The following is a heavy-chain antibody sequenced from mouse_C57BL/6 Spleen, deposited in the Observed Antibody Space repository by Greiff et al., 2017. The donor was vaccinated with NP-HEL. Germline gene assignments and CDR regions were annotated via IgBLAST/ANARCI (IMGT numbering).Heavy chain of an antibody. CDR2: INPSNGGT. CDR3: ARLGYGSSYYFDY. J-gene: IGHJ2*01. CDR1: GYTFTSYW. D-gene: IGHD1-1*01. V-gene: IGHV1-53*01. Sequence: QVQLKQPGTELVKPGASVKLSCKASGYTFTSYWMHWVKQRPGQGLEWIGNINPSNGGTNYNEKFKSKATLTVDKSSSTAYMQLSSLTSEDSAVYSCARLGYGSSYYFDYWGQGTTLTVSS.